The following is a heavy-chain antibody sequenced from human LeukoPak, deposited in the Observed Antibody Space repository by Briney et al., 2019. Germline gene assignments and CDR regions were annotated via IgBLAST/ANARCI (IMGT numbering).Heavy chain of an antibody. J-gene: IGHJ4*02. CDR3: AKSRNLQDVEWELWDY. CDR1: GFTVSSNY. Sequence: PGGSLRLSCAASGFTVSSNYMSWVRQAPGKGLEWVSVLYSGGNTYYADSVKGRFTISRDNSKNTLYLQMNSLRAEDTAVYYCAKSRNLQDVEWELWDYWGQGTLVTVSS. D-gene: IGHD1-26*01. V-gene: IGHV3-53*05. CDR2: LYSGGNT.